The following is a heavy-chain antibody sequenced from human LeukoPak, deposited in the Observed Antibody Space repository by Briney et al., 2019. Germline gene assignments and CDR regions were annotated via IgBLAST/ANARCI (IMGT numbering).Heavy chain of an antibody. J-gene: IGHJ6*03. V-gene: IGHV1-2*02. D-gene: IGHD3-10*01. CDR1: GYTFTGYY. Sequence: ASVKVSCKASGYTFTGYYMHWVRQAPGQGLEWMGWINPNSGGTNYVQKFQGRVTMTRDTSISTAYMELSRLRSDDTAVYYCALGFGEFSPYYYYYMDVWGKGTTVTISS. CDR2: INPNSGGT. CDR3: ALGFGEFSPYYYYYMDV.